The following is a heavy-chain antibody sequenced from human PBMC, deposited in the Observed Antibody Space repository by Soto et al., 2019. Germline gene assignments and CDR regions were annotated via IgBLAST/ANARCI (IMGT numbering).Heavy chain of an antibody. CDR3: AMRSTEGAYYYMDV. CDR1: GFTFTSYY. D-gene: IGHD2-2*01. J-gene: IGHJ6*03. Sequence: ASVKVSCKASGFTFTSYYMHWVRQAPGQGLEWMGIINPAGGTTTYAQSFQGRVTMTRDTSTSTVYMELSSLRSEDTAVYYCAMRSTEGAYYYMDVWGRGTTVTVSS. V-gene: IGHV1-46*03. CDR2: INPAGGTT.